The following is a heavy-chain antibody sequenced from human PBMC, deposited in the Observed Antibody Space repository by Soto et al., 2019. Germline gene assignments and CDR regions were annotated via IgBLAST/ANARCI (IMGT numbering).Heavy chain of an antibody. Sequence: EVQLLESGGGLVQPGGSLRLSCAASGFTFSSYAMTWVRQAPGEGLQWVSSISGSGESTFNADSVKGRFTISRDNSKNTLTLQMNSLRAEDTAIYYCAKYSSYWDEDYWGQGTRVTVSS. CDR1: GFTFSSYA. J-gene: IGHJ4*02. CDR3: AKYSSYWDEDY. CDR2: ISGSGEST. D-gene: IGHD3-22*01. V-gene: IGHV3-23*01.